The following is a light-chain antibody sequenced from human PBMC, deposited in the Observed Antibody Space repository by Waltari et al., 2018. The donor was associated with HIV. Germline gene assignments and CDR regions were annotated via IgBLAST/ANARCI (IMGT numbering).Light chain of an antibody. CDR3: QQYHNYWT. V-gene: IGKV3-15*01. Sequence: EVVLTQSPATVSVSPGGRVILSCRASQRVTKNLAGYQQKPGQAPRLVICGASTRAAGVPARFTGRGSGTQFTLTISSLQSEDFAIYYCQQYHNYWTFGQGSK. J-gene: IGKJ1*01. CDR2: GAS. CDR1: QRVTKN.